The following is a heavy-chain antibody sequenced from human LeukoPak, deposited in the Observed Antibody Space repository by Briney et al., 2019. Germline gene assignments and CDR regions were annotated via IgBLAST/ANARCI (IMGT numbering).Heavy chain of an antibody. D-gene: IGHD6-19*01. CDR1: GGSFSGYY. Sequence: SETLSLTCAVYGGSFSGYYWSWIRQPPGKGLEWIGEINHSGSTNYNPSLKSRVTISVDTSKNQFSLKLSSVTAADTAVYYCASLDSSPYGMDVWGQGTTVTVSS. V-gene: IGHV4-34*01. CDR2: INHSGST. CDR3: ASLDSSPYGMDV. J-gene: IGHJ6*02.